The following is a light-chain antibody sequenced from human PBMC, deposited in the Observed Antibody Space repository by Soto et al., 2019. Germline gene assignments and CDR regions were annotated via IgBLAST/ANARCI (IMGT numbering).Light chain of an antibody. Sequence: EIVLTQSPAPLSLSPGERATLSCSASQSVSSYLAWYQQKPGQAPRLLIYDASNRATGIPARFSGSGSGTDFTLTISSLEPEDFAVYYCQQRSNWPRTWTFGQGTKVEIK. CDR1: QSVSSY. V-gene: IGKV3-11*01. CDR3: QQRSNWPRTWT. J-gene: IGKJ1*01. CDR2: DAS.